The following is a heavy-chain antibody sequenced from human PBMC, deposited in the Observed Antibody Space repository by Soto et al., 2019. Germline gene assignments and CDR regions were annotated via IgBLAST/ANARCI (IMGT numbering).Heavy chain of an antibody. CDR1: GDSISSGAYF. Sequence: SETLSLTCPISGDSISSGAYFWSWVRQQPGKGLEWIGYIYYSGKAYSNPSLESRLTMSVDTSKNQFSLRLTSVTAADTAVYFCARYPVVVVPAASYGLDVWGQGTTVTVSS. CDR2: IYYSGKA. CDR3: ARYPVVVVPAASYGLDV. D-gene: IGHD2-2*01. J-gene: IGHJ6*02. V-gene: IGHV4-31*03.